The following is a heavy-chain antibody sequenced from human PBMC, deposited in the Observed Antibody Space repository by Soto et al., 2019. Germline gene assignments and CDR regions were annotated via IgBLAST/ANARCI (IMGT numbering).Heavy chain of an antibody. Sequence: GGSLRLSCAASGFTFSSYWMSWVRQAPGKGLEWVANIKQDGSEKYYVDSVKGRFTISRDNAKNSLYLQMNSLRAEDTAVYYCARVADYYDSSGYYYRVDYFDYWGQGTLVTVSS. V-gene: IGHV3-7*05. CDR1: GFTFSSYW. CDR2: IKQDGSEK. D-gene: IGHD3-22*01. J-gene: IGHJ4*02. CDR3: ARVADYYDSSGYYYRVDYFDY.